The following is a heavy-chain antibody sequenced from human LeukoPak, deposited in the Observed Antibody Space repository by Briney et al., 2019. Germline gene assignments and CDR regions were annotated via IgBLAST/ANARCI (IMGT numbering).Heavy chain of an antibody. CDR3: ARQTRLGTGTLGY. CDR2: ISSSSSYI. V-gene: IGHV3-21*01. J-gene: IGHJ4*02. D-gene: IGHD1-1*01. CDR1: GFTFSSYS. Sequence: GGSLRLSCAASGFTFSSYSMNWVRQAPGKGLEWVSSISSSSSYIYYADSVKGRFTISRDNAKNSLYLQMNSLRAEDTAVYYCARQTRLGTGTLGYWGQGTLVTVSS.